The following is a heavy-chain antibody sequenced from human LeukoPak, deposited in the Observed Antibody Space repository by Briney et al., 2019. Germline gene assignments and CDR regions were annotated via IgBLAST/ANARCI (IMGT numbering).Heavy chain of an antibody. J-gene: IGHJ5*02. V-gene: IGHV3-7*04. CDR1: GFTFSNYW. Sequence: GGSLRLSCVASGFTFSNYWMNWVRQAPGKGLEWVASIKQDGSGTYYVDSVKGRFTISRDNAKNSLYLQMNSLRAEDAAVYYCARGNYGDYGGWFDPWGQGTLVTVSS. CDR2: IKQDGSGT. D-gene: IGHD4-17*01. CDR3: ARGNYGDYGGWFDP.